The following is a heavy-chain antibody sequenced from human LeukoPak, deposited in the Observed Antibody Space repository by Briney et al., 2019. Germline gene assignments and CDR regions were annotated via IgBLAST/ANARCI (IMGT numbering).Heavy chain of an antibody. CDR1: GYTFTNYD. CDR3: ARGYDFWSSYDAAFDI. J-gene: IGHJ3*02. Sequence: ASVKVSCKASGYTFTNYDINWVRQASGQGLEWMGTMRPSSGNTAFAQNFQGRVTLSRNTSISTAYLELTSLRSEDTAVYFCARGYDFWSSYDAAFDIWGQGTMVIVSS. D-gene: IGHD3-3*01. V-gene: IGHV1-8*01. CDR2: MRPSSGNT.